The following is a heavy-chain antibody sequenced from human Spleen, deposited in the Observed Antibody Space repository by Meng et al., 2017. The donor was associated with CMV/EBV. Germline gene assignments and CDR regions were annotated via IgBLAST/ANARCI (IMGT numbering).Heavy chain of an antibody. CDR2: ISSSSSYI. J-gene: IGHJ4*02. V-gene: IGHV3-21*01. Sequence: EVQLVESGXXLXKPGGXXRLSCAASGFTFSSYSMNWVRQAPGKGLEWVSSISSSSSYIYYADSVKGRFTISRDNAKNSLYLQMNSLRAEDTAVYYCARDLGSGYGDWGQGTLVTVSS. CDR1: GFTFSSYS. D-gene: IGHD5-12*01. CDR3: ARDLGSGYGD.